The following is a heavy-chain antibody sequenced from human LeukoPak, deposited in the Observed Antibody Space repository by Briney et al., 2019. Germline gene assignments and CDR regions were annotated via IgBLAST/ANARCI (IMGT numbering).Heavy chain of an antibody. J-gene: IGHJ4*02. CDR1: GYSISSGYY. CDR2: IYHSGST. Sequence: SETLSLTCAVSGYSISSGYYWGWIRPPPGKGLEWIGSIYHSGSTYYNPSLKSRVTISVDTSKNQFSLKLSSVTAADTAVYYCARVDGYCSSTSCLHYFDYWGQGTLVTVSP. CDR3: ARVDGYCSSTSCLHYFDY. D-gene: IGHD2-2*03. V-gene: IGHV4-38-2*01.